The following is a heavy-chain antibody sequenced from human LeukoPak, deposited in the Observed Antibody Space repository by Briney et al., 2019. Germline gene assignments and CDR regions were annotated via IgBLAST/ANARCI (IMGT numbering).Heavy chain of an antibody. D-gene: IGHD4-17*01. J-gene: IGHJ4*02. V-gene: IGHV3-30*04. CDR2: ISYDGSNK. Sequence: PGGFLRLSCAASGFTFSSYAMHWVRQAPGKGLEWVAVISYDGSNKYYADSVKGRFTISRDNSKNTLYLQMNSLRAEDTAVYYCARDQYGDPDYWGQGTLVTVSS. CDR1: GFTFSSYA. CDR3: ARDQYGDPDY.